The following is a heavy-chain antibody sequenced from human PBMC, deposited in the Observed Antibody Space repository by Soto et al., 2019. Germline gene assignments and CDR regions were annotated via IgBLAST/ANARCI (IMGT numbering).Heavy chain of an antibody. Sequence: SVKVSCKASGGTFSSYTISWVRQAPGQGLEWMGRIIPILGIANYAQKFQGRVTITADKSTSTAYMELSSLRSEDTAVYYCASELLGDDFGSGYYLGFAPWGQGTLVTVSS. D-gene: IGHD3-3*01. CDR3: ASELLGDDFGSGYYLGFAP. CDR2: IIPILGIA. J-gene: IGHJ5*02. CDR1: GGTFSSYT. V-gene: IGHV1-69*02.